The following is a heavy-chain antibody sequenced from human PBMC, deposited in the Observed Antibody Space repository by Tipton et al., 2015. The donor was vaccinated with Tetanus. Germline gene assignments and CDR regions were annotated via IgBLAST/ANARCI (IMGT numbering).Heavy chain of an antibody. V-gene: IGHV4-59*12. D-gene: IGHD7-27*01. J-gene: IGHJ5*02. Sequence: GLVKPSETLSLNCTVSVGAIIDSYWGWIRQSPGKGLEWIGYIYYSGSTNYSPSLKSRVTISIDTSKNQFSLKLSSVTAADTAVYYCARDGWGLTNWFDPWGQGTLVTVSS. CDR1: VGAIIDSY. CDR3: ARDGWGLTNWFDP. CDR2: IYYSGST.